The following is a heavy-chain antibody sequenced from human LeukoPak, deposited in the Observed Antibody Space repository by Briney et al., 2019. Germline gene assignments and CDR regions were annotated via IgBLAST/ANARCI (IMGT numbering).Heavy chain of an antibody. CDR3: ARVQESQIDYYFDY. CDR2: IYYSGST. D-gene: IGHD3-9*01. V-gene: IGHV4-39*07. CDR1: GGSISSSSYY. Sequence: SETLSLTCTVSGGSISSSSYYWGWIRQPPGKGLEWIGSIYYSGSTYYNPSLKSRVTISVDTSKNQFSLKLSSVTAADTAVYYCARVQESQIDYYFDYWGQGTLVTVSS. J-gene: IGHJ4*02.